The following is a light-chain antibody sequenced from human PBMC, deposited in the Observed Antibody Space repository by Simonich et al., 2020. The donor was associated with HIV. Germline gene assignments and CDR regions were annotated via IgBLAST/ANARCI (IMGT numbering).Light chain of an antibody. V-gene: IGKV3D-15*01. CDR1: QSVSSN. Sequence: EIVLTQSPATLSLSPGDRPTLSCRASQSVSSNLAWYQQKPGQAPRLLISGASTRATGIPARFSGSGSGTEFTLTISSLQSEDFAVYYCQQYNKWPPWTFGQGTKVEIK. CDR3: QQYNKWPPWT. CDR2: GAS. J-gene: IGKJ1*01.